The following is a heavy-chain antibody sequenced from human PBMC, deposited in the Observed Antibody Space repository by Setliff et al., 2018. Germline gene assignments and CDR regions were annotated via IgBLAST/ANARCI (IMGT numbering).Heavy chain of an antibody. CDR2: IYYSGST. Sequence: PSETLSLTCTVSGGSISSSSYYWGWIRQPPGKGLEWIGSIYYSGSTYYNPSLKSRVTISVDTSKNQFSLKLSSVTAADTAVYYCARVGGYYYYYYAMDFWGQGTTVTVSS. J-gene: IGHJ6*02. CDR3: ARVGGYYYYYYAMDF. V-gene: IGHV4-39*07. CDR1: GGSISSSSYY.